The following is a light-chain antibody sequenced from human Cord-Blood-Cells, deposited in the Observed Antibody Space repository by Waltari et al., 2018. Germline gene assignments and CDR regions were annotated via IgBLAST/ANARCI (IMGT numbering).Light chain of an antibody. CDR1: SSAVGGYNY. J-gene: IGLJ1*01. CDR3: SSYTSSSTYV. CDR2: DVS. Sequence: QSALTQPASVSGSPGQSITIPSTGTSSAVGGYNYVSCYHQHPGKAPKLMIYDVSNRPSGVSNRFSGSKSGNTASLTISGLQAEDEADYYCSSYTSSSTYVFGTGTKVTVL. V-gene: IGLV2-14*01.